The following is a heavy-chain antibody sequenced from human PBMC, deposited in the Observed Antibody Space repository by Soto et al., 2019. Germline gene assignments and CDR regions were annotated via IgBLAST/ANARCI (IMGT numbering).Heavy chain of an antibody. D-gene: IGHD6-13*01. V-gene: IGHV4-31*03. Sequence: SETLSLTCTVSGGSISSGGYYWSWIRQHPGKGLEWIGYIYYSGSTYYNPSLKSRVTISVDTSKNQFSLKLSSVTAADTAVYYCARGKTVATAGPRPYDYWGQGTLVTVSS. J-gene: IGHJ4*02. CDR3: ARGKTVATAGPRPYDY. CDR1: GGSISSGGYY. CDR2: IYYSGST.